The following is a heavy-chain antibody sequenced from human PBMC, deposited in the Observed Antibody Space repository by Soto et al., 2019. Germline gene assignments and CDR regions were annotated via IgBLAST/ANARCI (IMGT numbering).Heavy chain of an antibody. CDR2: ISSSGST. D-gene: IGHD5-12*01. J-gene: IGHJ4*02. V-gene: IGHV4-4*07. CDR1: GGSISNYH. CDR3: ARDDSGSGVGGLES. Sequence: SETLSLTCTVSGGSISNYHWNWIRQAAGKGLEWIGRISSSGSTNYNPSVKSRVTMSVDRSKNQFSLKLESVTAADTAVYYCARDDSGSGVGGLESWGQGTVVTVSS.